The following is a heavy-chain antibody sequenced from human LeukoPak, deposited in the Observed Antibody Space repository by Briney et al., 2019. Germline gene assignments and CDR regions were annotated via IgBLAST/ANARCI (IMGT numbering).Heavy chain of an antibody. J-gene: IGHJ6*03. CDR2: FDPEDGET. CDR3: ATDLSSSRNMDV. V-gene: IGHV1-24*01. CDR1: VYTLTELS. Sequence: ASVKVSCKVSVYTLTELSMHWVRQAPGKGLEWMGGFDPEDGETIYAQKFQGRVTMTEDTSTDTAYMELSSLRSEDTAVYYCATDLSSSRNMDVWGKGTTVTVSS. D-gene: IGHD6-6*01.